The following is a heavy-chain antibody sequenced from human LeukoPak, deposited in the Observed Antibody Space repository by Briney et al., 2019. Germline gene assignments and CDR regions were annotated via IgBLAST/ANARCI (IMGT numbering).Heavy chain of an antibody. CDR3: AKERATTTTFDY. CDR2: ISGSGGGT. CDR1: GFTFSTYA. V-gene: IGHV3-23*01. Sequence: GGSLRLSCAASGFTFSTYAMSWVRQAPGKGLEWVSLISGSGGGTYYANSVKGRFTISRDNSKNTLYLQMDSLRTEDTAVYYCAKERATTTTFDYWGQGTLIIVSS. D-gene: IGHD1-26*01. J-gene: IGHJ4*02.